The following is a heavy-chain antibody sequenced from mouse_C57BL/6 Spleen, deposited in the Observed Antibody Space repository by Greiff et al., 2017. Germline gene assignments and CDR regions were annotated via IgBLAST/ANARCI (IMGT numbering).Heavy chain of an antibody. V-gene: IGHV1-7*01. Sequence: VQLQQSGAELANPGASVKLSCKASGYTFTSYWMHWVKQRPGQGLEWIGYINPSSGYTKYNQKFKDKATLTADKSSSTAYMQLSSLTYEDSAVYYCARVAIYYGEGVDYWGQGTTLTVSS. CDR3: ARVAIYYGEGVDY. CDR1: GYTFTSYW. D-gene: IGHD2-1*01. J-gene: IGHJ2*01. CDR2: INPSSGYT.